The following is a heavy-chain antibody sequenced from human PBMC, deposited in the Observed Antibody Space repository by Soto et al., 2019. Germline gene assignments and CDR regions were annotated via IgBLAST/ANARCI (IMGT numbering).Heavy chain of an antibody. CDR1: GFTFDDYA. CDR2: IGCNGGSI. D-gene: IGHD3-3*01. Sequence: GGSLRLSCAASGFTFDDYAMHWVRQAPGKGLEWVSVIGCNGGSISYADSVKGRFTVSRDNAKNTLYLQLDSLRDDDTAVYYCAKYSFSHNGIYDPFDIWGQGTMVTGSS. CDR3: AKYSFSHNGIYDPFDI. J-gene: IGHJ3*02. V-gene: IGHV3-9*01.